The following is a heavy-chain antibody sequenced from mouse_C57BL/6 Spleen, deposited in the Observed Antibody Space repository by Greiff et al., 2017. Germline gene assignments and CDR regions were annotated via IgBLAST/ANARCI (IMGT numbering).Heavy chain of an antibody. V-gene: IGHV1-59*01. J-gene: IGHJ2*01. CDR2: IDPSDSYT. CDR1: GYTFTSYW. D-gene: IGHD2-4*01. CDR3: ARSEELRSFDY. Sequence: LQPGAELVRPGTSVKLSCKASGYTFTSYWMHWVKQRPGQGLEWIGVIDPSDSYTNYNQKFKGKATLTVDTSASTAYMQPSSLTSEDSAVYYCARSEELRSFDYWGQGTTLTVSS.